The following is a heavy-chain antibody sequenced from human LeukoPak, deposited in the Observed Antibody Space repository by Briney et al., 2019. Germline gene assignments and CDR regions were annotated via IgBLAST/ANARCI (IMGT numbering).Heavy chain of an antibody. J-gene: IGHJ5*02. CDR2: INANTGNP. Sequence: GASVKVSCKASGYSFTSFGMNWVRQAPGQGLEWMGWINANTGNPTYAQGFTGRFVFSLDTSVSTAYLQISSLKAEDTAVYYCARAGCSSTSCYVVDWFDPWGQGTLVTVSS. V-gene: IGHV7-4-1*02. D-gene: IGHD2-2*01. CDR3: ARAGCSSTSCYVVDWFDP. CDR1: GYSFTSFG.